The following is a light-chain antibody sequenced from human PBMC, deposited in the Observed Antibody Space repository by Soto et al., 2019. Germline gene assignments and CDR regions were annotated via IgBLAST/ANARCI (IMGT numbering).Light chain of an antibody. CDR2: GAS. J-gene: IGKJ4*01. V-gene: IGKV3-15*01. Sequence: EIVLTQSPGTLSVSPGERATLSCRASQSVSSNLAWYQQKPGQAARLLIYGASTRATGIPARFSGSVSGTEFTLTISSLQSEDFAVYYCQQYHNWPLTFGGGTKVDIK. CDR3: QQYHNWPLT. CDR1: QSVSSN.